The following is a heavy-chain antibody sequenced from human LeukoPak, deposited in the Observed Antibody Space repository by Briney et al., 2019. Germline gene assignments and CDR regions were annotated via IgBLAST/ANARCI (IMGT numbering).Heavy chain of an antibody. J-gene: IGHJ4*02. CDR2: ISSSSSTI. V-gene: IGHV3-48*04. D-gene: IGHD5-24*01. CDR3: ARGPSTLDAAWLHLNGGFDY. Sequence: GGSLRVSCAASGFTFSSYSMNWVRQAPGKGLEWVSYISSSSSTIYYADSVKGRFTISRDNAKNSLYLQMNSLRAEDTAVYYCARGPSTLDAAWLHLNGGFDYWGQGTLVTVSS. CDR1: GFTFSSYS.